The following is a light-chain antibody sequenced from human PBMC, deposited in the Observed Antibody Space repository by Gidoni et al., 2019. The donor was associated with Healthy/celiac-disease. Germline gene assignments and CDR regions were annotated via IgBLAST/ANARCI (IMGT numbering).Light chain of an antibody. CDR2: DAS. CDR3: QQRSNWHPNT. J-gene: IGKJ2*01. Sequence: EIVLTQSPATLSLSPGERATLSCRASQGVSSYLAWYQQKPGQAPRLLIYDASNRATGIPARFSGSGPGTDFTLTISSLESEDFAVYYCQQRSNWHPNTFGQGTKLEIK. CDR1: QGVSSY. V-gene: IGKV3D-11*01.